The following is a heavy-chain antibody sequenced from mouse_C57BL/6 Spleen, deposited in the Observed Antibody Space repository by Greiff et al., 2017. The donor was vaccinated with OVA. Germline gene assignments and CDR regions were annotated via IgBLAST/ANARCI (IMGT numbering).Heavy chain of an antibody. J-gene: IGHJ4*01. V-gene: IGHV1-7*01. CDR1: GYTFTSYW. CDR2: INPSSGYT. CDR3: ASSYYYGSSYLEYYAMDY. Sequence: QVQLKESGAELAKPGASVKLSCKASGYTFTSYWMHWVKQRPGQGLEWIGYINPSSGYTKYNQKFKDKATLTADKSSSTAYMQLSSLTYEDSAVYYCASSYYYGSSYLEYYAMDYWGQGTSVTVSS. D-gene: IGHD1-1*01.